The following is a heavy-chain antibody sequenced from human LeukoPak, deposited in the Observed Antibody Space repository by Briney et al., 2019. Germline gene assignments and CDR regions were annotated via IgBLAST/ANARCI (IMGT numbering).Heavy chain of an antibody. Sequence: PGGSLRLSCAASGFTFSSYAMSWVRQAPGKGLEWVSAISGSGGSTYYADSVKGRFTISRDNSKNTLYLQMNSLRAEDTAVCYCAKDPPAGYCTNGVCHDYWGQGTLVTVSS. V-gene: IGHV3-23*01. CDR2: ISGSGGST. J-gene: IGHJ4*02. CDR1: GFTFSSYA. D-gene: IGHD2-8*01. CDR3: AKDPPAGYCTNGVCHDY.